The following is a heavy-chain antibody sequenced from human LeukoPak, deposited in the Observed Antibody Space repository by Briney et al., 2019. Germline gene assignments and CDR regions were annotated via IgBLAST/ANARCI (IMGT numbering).Heavy chain of an antibody. CDR3: ARDPRWLQLTNDY. V-gene: IGHV3-48*03. Sequence: PGGSLRLSCAASGFTFSSYEMNWVRQAPGKGLEWVSYISSSGRTIYYADSVKGRFTISRDNAKNSLYLQMNSLRAEDTAVYYCARDPRWLQLTNDYWGQGTLVTVSS. D-gene: IGHD5-24*01. CDR1: GFTFSSYE. J-gene: IGHJ4*02. CDR2: ISSSGRTI.